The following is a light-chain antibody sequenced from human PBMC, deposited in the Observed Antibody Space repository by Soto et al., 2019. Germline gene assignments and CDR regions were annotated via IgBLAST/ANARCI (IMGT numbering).Light chain of an antibody. J-gene: IGLJ2*01. Sequence: QSVLTQPPSASGTPGQRVTISCSGSSSNIGSNTVNWYQQLPGTAPKLLIYSNNQRPSGVPDRFSGSKSGTSASLAISGLQSEDEADYYCVAWDDSLNGYVVFGGATKLTVL. CDR1: SSNIGSNT. CDR2: SNN. CDR3: VAWDDSLNGYVV. V-gene: IGLV1-44*01.